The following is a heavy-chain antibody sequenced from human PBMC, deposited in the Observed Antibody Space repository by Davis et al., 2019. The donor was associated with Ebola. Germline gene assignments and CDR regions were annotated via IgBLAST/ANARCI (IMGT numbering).Heavy chain of an antibody. CDR3: AREGGSRLSAFDI. J-gene: IGHJ3*02. V-gene: IGHV1-3*01. D-gene: IGHD1-26*01. Sequence: ASVKVSCKASGYTFTSYAMHWVRQAPGQRLEWMGWINAGNGNTKYSQKFQGRVTITRDTSASTAYMELSSLRSEDTAVYYCAREGGSRLSAFDIWGQGTMVTVSS. CDR1: GYTFTSYA. CDR2: INAGNGNT.